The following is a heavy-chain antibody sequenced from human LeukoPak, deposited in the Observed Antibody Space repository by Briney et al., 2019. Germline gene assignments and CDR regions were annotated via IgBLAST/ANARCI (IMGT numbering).Heavy chain of an antibody. J-gene: IGHJ6*02. D-gene: IGHD3-3*01. CDR2: INPSGGST. CDR1: GYTFTSYY. Sequence: ASVKVSCKESGYTFTSYYMHWVRQAPGQGLEWMGIINPSGGSTSYAQKFQGRVTMTRDTSTSTVYMELSSLRSEDTAVYYCAREQTYYDFWSGYFGPELVRGMDVWGQGTTVTVSS. CDR3: AREQTYYDFWSGYFGPELVRGMDV. V-gene: IGHV1-46*01.